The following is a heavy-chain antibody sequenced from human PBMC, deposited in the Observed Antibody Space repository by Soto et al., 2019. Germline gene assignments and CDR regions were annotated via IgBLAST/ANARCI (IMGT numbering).Heavy chain of an antibody. J-gene: IGHJ4*02. D-gene: IGHD3-10*01. Sequence: QVQLVQSGAEVKQPGASVKVSCKASGYTFTDYYMHWVRQAPGQGLEWMGIIDASGGSTTYAQKFQGRVTMTRDTSTSTVYIELSRLRSEDTAVYYCGRDTRGSGSRFDYWGQGTLVTVSS. CDR3: GRDTRGSGSRFDY. CDR2: IDASGGST. CDR1: GYTFTDYY. V-gene: IGHV1-46*03.